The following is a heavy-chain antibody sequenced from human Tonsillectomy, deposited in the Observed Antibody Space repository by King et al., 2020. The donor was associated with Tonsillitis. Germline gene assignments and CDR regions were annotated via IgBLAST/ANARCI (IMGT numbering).Heavy chain of an antibody. Sequence: VTLKESGPVLVKPTETLTLTCTVSGFSLSNARMGVSWIRQPPGKALEWLAHIFSNDEKSYSTSLKSRLTISKDTSKSQVVLTMTNMDPVDTATYYCERIDYDSSGYYPNWFDPWGQGTLVTVSS. D-gene: IGHD3-22*01. V-gene: IGHV2-26*01. J-gene: IGHJ5*02. CDR2: IFSNDEK. CDR3: ERIDYDSSGYYPNWFDP. CDR1: GFSLSNARMG.